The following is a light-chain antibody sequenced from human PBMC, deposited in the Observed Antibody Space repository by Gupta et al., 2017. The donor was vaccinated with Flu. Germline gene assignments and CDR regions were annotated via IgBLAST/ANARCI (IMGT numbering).Light chain of an antibody. CDR1: QSVNIY. CDR3: QQHSGLPMYT. V-gene: IGKV3-11*01. J-gene: IGKJ2*01. CDR2: DAA. Sequence: EIVLTPSPATLSLSPGDRAILSCRASQSVNIYLAWYQQKPGQPPRLLMFDAAKRDAGIPDRFSGSGYGTDFTLTISTREPEDFAVYYCQQHSGLPMYTFGQGTKLE.